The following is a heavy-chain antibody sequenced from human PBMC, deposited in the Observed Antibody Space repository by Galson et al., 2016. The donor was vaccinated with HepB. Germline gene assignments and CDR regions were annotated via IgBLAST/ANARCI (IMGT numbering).Heavy chain of an antibody. Sequence: SLRLSCAASGFTFNDYGMHWVRQIPGKGLEWVSGISWSSDIIGYADSVKGRFIISRDNAKNPLYLQMSSLTPEDTALSYFTKSPGSSGLYVDHWGQGILVTVSS. J-gene: IGHJ4*02. CDR1: GFTFNDYG. CDR3: TKSPGSSGLYVDH. V-gene: IGHV3-9*01. D-gene: IGHD3-22*01. CDR2: ISWSSDII.